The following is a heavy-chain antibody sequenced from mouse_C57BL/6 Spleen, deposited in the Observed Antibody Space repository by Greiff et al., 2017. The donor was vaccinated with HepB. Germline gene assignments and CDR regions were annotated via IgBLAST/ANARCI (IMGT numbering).Heavy chain of an antibody. CDR1: GFTFSSYA. Sequence: EVKLMESGGGLVKPGGSLKLSCAASGFTFSSYAMSWVRQTPEKRLEWVATISDGGSYTYYPDNVKGRFTISRDNAKNNLYLQMSHLKSEDTAMYYCARGGEAGTFAYWGQGTLVTVSA. CDR2: ISDGGSYT. CDR3: ARGGEAGTFAY. D-gene: IGHD4-1*01. J-gene: IGHJ3*01. V-gene: IGHV5-4*03.